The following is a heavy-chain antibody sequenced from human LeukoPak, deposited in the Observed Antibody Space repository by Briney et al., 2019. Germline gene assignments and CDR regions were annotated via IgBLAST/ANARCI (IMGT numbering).Heavy chain of an antibody. J-gene: IGHJ4*02. CDR2: ISSSSSTI. D-gene: IGHD4-11*01. CDR1: GFTFSTYS. CDR3: ARDSYSKNDY. V-gene: IGHV3-48*01. Sequence: GGSLRLSCAASGFTFSTYSMTWVRQAPGKGLEWVSYISSSSSTIYYGGSVKGRFTISRDNAKNSLYLQMNSLRAEDTAVYFCARDSYSKNDYWGQGTLVTVSS.